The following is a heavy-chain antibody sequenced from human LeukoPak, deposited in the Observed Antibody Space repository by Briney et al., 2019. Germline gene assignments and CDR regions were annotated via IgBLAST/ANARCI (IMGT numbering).Heavy chain of an antibody. J-gene: IGHJ3*02. CDR2: FYTSGST. CDR3: ARSGYSYGADAFDI. CDR1: GDYISSGHYY. Sequence: PSETLSLTCTVSGDYISSGHYYWSWIRQPAGKGLEWIGLFYTSGSTNYNPSLQSRVTISVDTSKNQFSLKLSSVTAADTAVYYCARSGYSYGADAFDIWGQGTMVTVSS. V-gene: IGHV4-61*02. D-gene: IGHD5-18*01.